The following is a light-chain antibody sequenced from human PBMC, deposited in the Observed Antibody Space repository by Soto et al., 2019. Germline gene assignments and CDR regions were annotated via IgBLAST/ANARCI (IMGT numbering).Light chain of an antibody. CDR2: GAS. Sequence: ETVVTQSPATLSVSPGERATLSCRASQSVTTNLAWYQQKSGQAPRLLIYGASTRATGVPARFSGSGSGTEFTLTISSLQSEDFAVYYCQQYNDWPPYTLGQGTKLEIK. V-gene: IGKV3-15*01. CDR3: QQYNDWPPYT. J-gene: IGKJ2*01. CDR1: QSVTTN.